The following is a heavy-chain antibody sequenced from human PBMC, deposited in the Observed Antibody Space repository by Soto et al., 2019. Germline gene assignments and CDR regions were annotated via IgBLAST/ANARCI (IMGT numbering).Heavy chain of an antibody. Sequence: QVHLVQSGAEVKQPGASVRLSCKASGYVFTDYYVHWVRQAPGQGLEWMGIINPSGGSTTYAQRFQGRVTMTRDTSTTTVYRELSSLASEDAAVYYCARETWRSAFDIWGQGTVVTVSS. V-gene: IGHV1-46*01. CDR1: GYVFTDYY. J-gene: IGHJ3*02. D-gene: IGHD3-3*01. CDR3: ARETWRSAFDI. CDR2: INPSGGST.